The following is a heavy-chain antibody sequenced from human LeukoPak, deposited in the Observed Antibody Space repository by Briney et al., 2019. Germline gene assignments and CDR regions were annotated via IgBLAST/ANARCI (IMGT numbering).Heavy chain of an antibody. Sequence: GGSLRLSCAASGFTFSSYSMNWVRQAPGKGLEWVSSISSSSSYIYYADSVKGRFTISRDNAENSLYLQMNSLRAEDTAVYYCARDSIAAAGRGVDYWGQGTLVTVSS. V-gene: IGHV3-21*01. CDR3: ARDSIAAAGRGVDY. CDR1: GFTFSSYS. J-gene: IGHJ4*02. D-gene: IGHD6-13*01. CDR2: ISSSSSYI.